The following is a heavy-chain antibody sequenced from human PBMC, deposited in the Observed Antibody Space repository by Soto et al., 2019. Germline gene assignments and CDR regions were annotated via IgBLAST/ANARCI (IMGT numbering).Heavy chain of an antibody. D-gene: IGHD1-26*01. V-gene: IGHV3-23*01. CDR2: ISGSGGST. CDR3: AKDAFSGSYLILFDAFDI. Sequence: WGSLRLSCAASGFTFSSYAMSWVRQAPGKGLEWVSAISGSGGSTYYADSAKGRFTISRDNSKNTLYLQMNSLRAEDTAVYYCAKDAFSGSYLILFDAFDIWGQGTMVTVSS. CDR1: GFTFSSYA. J-gene: IGHJ3*02.